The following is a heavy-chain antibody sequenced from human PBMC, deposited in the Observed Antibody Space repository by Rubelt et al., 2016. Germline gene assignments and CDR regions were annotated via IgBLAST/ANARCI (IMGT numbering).Heavy chain of an antibody. CDR1: GFTFRSYG. D-gene: IGHD3-10*01. CDR2: ISSDGRNK. J-gene: IGHJ6*02. Sequence: AASGFTFRSYGMNWVRQAPGKGLEWVGVISSDGRNKYHADSVKGRFTLSRDNSKNTLYLQMNSLRAEDTAIYYGAKDLAEARRAYYYDGMDVWGQGTTVTVSS. CDR3: AKDLAEARRAYYYDGMDV. V-gene: IGHV3-33*05.